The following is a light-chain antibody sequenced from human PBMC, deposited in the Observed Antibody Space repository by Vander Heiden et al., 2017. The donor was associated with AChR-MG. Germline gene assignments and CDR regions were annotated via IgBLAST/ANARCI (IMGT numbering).Light chain of an antibody. V-gene: IGKV1-33*01. CDR1: QDIRDY. J-gene: IGKJ4*01. CDR2: DAS. CDR3: QQYDALPPT. Sequence: DIQMPQSPSSLSASVGDRVTITCQASQDIRDYLNWYQQKPGKAPDLLIYDASSLEPGVPSRFSGSGSGTDFTLTINSLQPGDIATYYCQQYDALPPTFGGGTKVEI.